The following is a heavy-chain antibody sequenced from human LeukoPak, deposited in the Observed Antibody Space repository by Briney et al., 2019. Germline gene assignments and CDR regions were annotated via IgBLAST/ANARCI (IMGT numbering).Heavy chain of an antibody. J-gene: IGHJ4*02. D-gene: IGHD2-2*02. CDR3: AKDYCSSTSCYTDY. Sequence: PGGSLRLSCVASGFTYSRYSVTWVRQAPGKGLEWVSGISWNSGSIGYADSVKGRFTISRDNAKNSLYLQMNSLRAEDTALYFCAKDYCSSTSCYTDYWGQGTLVTVSS. CDR1: GFTYSRYS. V-gene: IGHV3-9*01. CDR2: ISWNSGSI.